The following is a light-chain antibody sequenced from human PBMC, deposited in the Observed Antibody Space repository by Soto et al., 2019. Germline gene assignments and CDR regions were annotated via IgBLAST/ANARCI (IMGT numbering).Light chain of an antibody. Sequence: QSALTQPASVSGSPGQSITISCTGSSSDVGSYNLVSWYQQHPGKAPKLMIYESGKRPSGVSDRFFGSKSGNTASLTISGLQAEDEDDYYCCSFARGTTLVFGGGTKLTVL. CDR3: CSFARGTTLV. V-gene: IGLV2-23*01. CDR2: ESG. CDR1: SSDVGSYNL. J-gene: IGLJ3*02.